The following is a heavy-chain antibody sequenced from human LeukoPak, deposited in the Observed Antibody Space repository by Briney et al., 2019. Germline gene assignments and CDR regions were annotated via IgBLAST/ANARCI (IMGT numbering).Heavy chain of an antibody. D-gene: IGHD1-14*01. V-gene: IGHV6-1*01. Sequence: SQTLSLTFVISGDSVSSSRAAWNWLRQSPSRGLEWLGRTYYRSGWYNDYPVSVKSRITISPDTSKNQFSLQLNSLTPEDTAVYFCARVNSWTEEPDTGFDYWGQGTLVTVSS. J-gene: IGHJ4*02. CDR1: GDSVSSSRAA. CDR3: ARVNSWTEEPDTGFDY. CDR2: TYYRSGWYN.